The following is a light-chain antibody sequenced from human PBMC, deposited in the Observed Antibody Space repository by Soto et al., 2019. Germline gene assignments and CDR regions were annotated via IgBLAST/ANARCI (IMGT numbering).Light chain of an antibody. CDR3: SSYTTSSTRV. CDR1: SSDIGIYKY. J-gene: IGLJ1*01. Sequence: QSALTQPASVSGSPGQSIAISCTGSSSDIGIYKYVSWYQQHPGKVPKLIIYEVTNRPSGVSNRFSGSKSGNTASLTISGLQAEDEADYECSSYTTSSTRVFGPGTKVTVL. CDR2: EVT. V-gene: IGLV2-14*01.